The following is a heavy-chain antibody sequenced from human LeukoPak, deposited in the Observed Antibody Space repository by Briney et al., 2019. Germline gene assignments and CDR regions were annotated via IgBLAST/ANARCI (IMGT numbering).Heavy chain of an antibody. J-gene: IGHJ4*02. Sequence: SETLSLTCAVYGGSFSGYYWSWIRQPPGKGLEWIGEINHSGSTNYNPSLKSRVTISVDTSKNQFSLKLSSVTAADTAVYYCARSLYDFWSGYYEFPRYYFDYWGQGTLVAVSS. CDR3: ARSLYDFWSGYYEFPRYYFDY. CDR2: INHSGST. D-gene: IGHD3-3*01. CDR1: GGSFSGYY. V-gene: IGHV4-34*01.